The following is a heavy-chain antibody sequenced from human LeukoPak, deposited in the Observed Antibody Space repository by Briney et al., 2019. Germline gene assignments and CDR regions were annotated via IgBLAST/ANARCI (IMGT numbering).Heavy chain of an antibody. CDR3: ASGSGYNFGNFDY. J-gene: IGHJ4*02. V-gene: IGHV3-33*08. CDR2: IWYDGSQK. D-gene: IGHD5-18*01. Sequence: GGSLRLSCAASGFTFSSYEMNWVRQAPGKGLEWVTVIWYDGSQKYYADSVKGRFTISRDNSKNALYLQMDSLRAEDTAMYYCASGSGYNFGNFDYWGQGTLVTVSS. CDR1: GFTFSSYE.